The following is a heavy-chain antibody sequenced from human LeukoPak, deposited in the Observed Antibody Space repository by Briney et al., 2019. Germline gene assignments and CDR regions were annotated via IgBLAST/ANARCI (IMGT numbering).Heavy chain of an antibody. CDR2: IGGGGSDT. Sequence: GGSLRLSCAASGFTFSSYWMSWVRQAPGKGLEWVAAIGGGGSDTKYTDSVMGRFTLSRDLSKNTLYLQMNSLRAEDTAVYYCAKEQGIGEYWGQGTLVTVSS. CDR3: AKEQGIGEY. J-gene: IGHJ4*02. D-gene: IGHD6-13*01. CDR1: GFTFSSYW. V-gene: IGHV3-23*01.